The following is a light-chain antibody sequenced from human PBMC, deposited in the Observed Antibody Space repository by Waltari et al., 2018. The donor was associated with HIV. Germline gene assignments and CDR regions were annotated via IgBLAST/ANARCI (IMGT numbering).Light chain of an antibody. CDR2: ADH. Sequence: SVLPQPPSVSGAPGRRVPIPCPGGNPNIGAHYGVTCSQEVPGAAPRLLIYADHNRPSGVPERFSCSTSATSASLAITGLQAEDEADYYCQSYDSTLSSVLFGGGTKVTVL. J-gene: IGLJ2*01. CDR3: QSYDSTLSSVL. CDR1: NPNIGAHYG. V-gene: IGLV1-40*01.